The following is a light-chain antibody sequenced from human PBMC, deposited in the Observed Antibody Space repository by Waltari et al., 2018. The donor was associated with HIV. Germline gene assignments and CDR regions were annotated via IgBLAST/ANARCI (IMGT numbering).Light chain of an antibody. CDR3: ASYTRTSTVV. CDR2: DAN. V-gene: IGLV2-14*01. CDR1: SSDIGTY. Sequence: QSALTQPASVSGSLGQSITISCIGTSSDIGTYVSWYQHHPDNAPRLVIYDANTRPSGIPLRFSGSKSGNTASLTISGLQAEDEADYYCASYTRTSTVVFGGGTKVTVL. J-gene: IGLJ3*02.